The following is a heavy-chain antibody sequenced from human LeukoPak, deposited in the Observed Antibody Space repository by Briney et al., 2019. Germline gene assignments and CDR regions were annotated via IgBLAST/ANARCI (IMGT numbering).Heavy chain of an antibody. V-gene: IGHV4-34*01. CDR1: GGSFSGYY. Sequence: PSETLSLTCAVYGGSFSGYYWSWIRQPPGKGLEWIGEINHSGSTNYNPSLKSRVTISVDTSKNQFSLKLSSVTAADTAVYYCARGRGDCSGGSCYSHYYYYMDVWGKGTTVTVSS. CDR3: ARGRGDCSGGSCYSHYYYYMDV. CDR2: INHSGST. J-gene: IGHJ6*03. D-gene: IGHD2-15*01.